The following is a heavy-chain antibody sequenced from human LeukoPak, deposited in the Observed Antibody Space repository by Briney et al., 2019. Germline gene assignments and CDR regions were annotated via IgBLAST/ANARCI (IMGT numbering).Heavy chain of an antibody. CDR2: IRSKAYGGTT. J-gene: IGHJ4*02. V-gene: IGHV3-49*04. D-gene: IGHD3-3*01. CDR1: GFTFGDYA. CDR3: TRSSTIFGVVNLFDY. Sequence: GRSLRLSCTASGFTFGDYAMSWVRQAPGKGLEWVGFIRSKAYGGTTEYAASVKGRFTISRDDSKSIAYLQMNSLKTEDTAVYYCTRSSTIFGVVNLFDYWGQGTLVTVSS.